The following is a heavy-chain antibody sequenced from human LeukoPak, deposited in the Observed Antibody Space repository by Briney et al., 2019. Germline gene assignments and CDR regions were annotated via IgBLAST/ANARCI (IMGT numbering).Heavy chain of an antibody. V-gene: IGHV3-74*01. J-gene: IGHJ4*02. CDR1: GFTFSSYW. CDR2: INSDGSST. D-gene: IGHD3-3*01. Sequence: AESLTLSCAASGFTFSSYWMHWVRQAPGKGLVWVSRINSDGSSTSYADSVKGRFTISRDNAKNTLYLQMNSLRAEDTAVYYCARPDFWSGYPDDYWGQGTLVTVSS. CDR3: ARPDFWSGYPDDY.